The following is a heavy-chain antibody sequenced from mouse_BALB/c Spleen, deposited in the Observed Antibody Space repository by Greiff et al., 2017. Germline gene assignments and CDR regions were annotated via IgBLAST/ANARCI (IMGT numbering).Heavy chain of an antibody. J-gene: IGHJ2*01. D-gene: IGHD2-1*01. V-gene: IGHV1S22*01. CDR2: IYPGSGST. Sequence: LQQPGSELVRPGASVKLSCKASGYTFTSYWMHWVKQRPGQGLEWIGNIYPGSGSTNYDEKFKSKATLTVDTSSSTAYMQLSSLTSEDSAVYYCTRELYFYFDYWGQGTTLTVSS. CDR1: GYTFTSYW. CDR3: TRELYFYFDY.